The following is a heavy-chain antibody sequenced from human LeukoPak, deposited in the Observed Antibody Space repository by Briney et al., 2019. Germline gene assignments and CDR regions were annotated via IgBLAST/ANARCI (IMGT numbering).Heavy chain of an antibody. Sequence: GGSLRLSCAASGFTFSSYGMHWVRQAPGKGLEWVAVIWYDGSNKYYADSVKGRFTISRDNSKNTLYLQMNSLRAEDTAVYYCAKVSVTRSYMNVWGKGTTVTVSS. CDR1: GFTFSSYG. CDR2: IWYDGSNK. D-gene: IGHD4-11*01. V-gene: IGHV3-33*06. J-gene: IGHJ6*03. CDR3: AKVSVTRSYMNV.